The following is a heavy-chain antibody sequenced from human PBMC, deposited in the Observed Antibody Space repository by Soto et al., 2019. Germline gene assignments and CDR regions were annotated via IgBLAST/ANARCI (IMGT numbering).Heavy chain of an antibody. V-gene: IGHV6-1*01. CDR2: THFTSKFYY. CDR3: ARGLSSYYAMDV. Sequence: SQTLSLTCAISGDSVSRNGAAWNWIRQSPSRGLEWLGRTHFTSKFYYDYAGSVKSRISVNPDTSNNQFSLQLNSVTPDDTAVNYCARGLSSYYAMDVWGQGTTVTVSS. J-gene: IGHJ6*02. CDR1: GDSVSRNGAA.